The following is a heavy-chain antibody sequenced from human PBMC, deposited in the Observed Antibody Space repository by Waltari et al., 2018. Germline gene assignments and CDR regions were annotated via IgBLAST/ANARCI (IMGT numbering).Heavy chain of an antibody. Sequence: QVQLHESGPGLVKPSETLSLTCTVSGASISTNYWSWLRQPAGKELEWIGRIYSSGTTNYNHSLKSLVTLSVDRSKNQLSLKVQSVTAADTAVYYCARLGFGSGIEGAWFDPWGQGTQVTVSS. V-gene: IGHV4-4*07. CDR1: GASISTNY. D-gene: IGHD3-10*01. J-gene: IGHJ5*02. CDR3: ARLGFGSGIEGAWFDP. CDR2: IYSSGTT.